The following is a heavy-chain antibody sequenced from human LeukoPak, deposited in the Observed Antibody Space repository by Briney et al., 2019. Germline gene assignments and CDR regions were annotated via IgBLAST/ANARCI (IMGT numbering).Heavy chain of an antibody. CDR2: ISSSSSYT. Sequence: GGSLRLSCAASGFTFSDYYMSWIRQAPGKGLEWLSYISSSSSYTNYADSVKGRFTISRDNAKNSLYLQMNSLRAEDTALYYCAGSSGNYYFDYWGQGTLVTVSS. D-gene: IGHD6-25*01. CDR3: AGSSGNYYFDY. J-gene: IGHJ4*02. V-gene: IGHV3-11*03. CDR1: GFTFSDYY.